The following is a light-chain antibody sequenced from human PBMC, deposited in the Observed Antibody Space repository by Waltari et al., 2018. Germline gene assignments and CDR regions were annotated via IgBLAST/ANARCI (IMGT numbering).Light chain of an antibody. J-gene: IGKJ1*01. V-gene: IGKV1-5*03. Sequence: DIQMTQSPSTLSASVGDKVTITCRASQSVANRVAWYRQKPGEAPKVLIHQASTLETGVPSRFSGSGSGTEFTLTISRLQPDDFARYYCQQHNNSWTFGQGTTVEVK. CDR3: QQHNNSWT. CDR2: QAS. CDR1: QSVANR.